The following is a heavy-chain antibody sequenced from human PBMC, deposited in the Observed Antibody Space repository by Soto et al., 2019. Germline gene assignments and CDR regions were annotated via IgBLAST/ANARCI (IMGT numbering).Heavy chain of an antibody. Sequence: ASVKVSCKASGYTFTSYGISWVRQAPGQGLEWMGWISAYNGNTNYAQKLQGRVTMTTDTSTSTAYMELRSLRSDDTAVYYCANQARLSRGWNVGFNGFDPWGQGTLVTVSS. J-gene: IGHJ5*02. CDR2: ISAYNGNT. CDR3: ANQARLSRGWNVGFNGFDP. V-gene: IGHV1-18*01. D-gene: IGHD6-19*01. CDR1: GYTFTSYG.